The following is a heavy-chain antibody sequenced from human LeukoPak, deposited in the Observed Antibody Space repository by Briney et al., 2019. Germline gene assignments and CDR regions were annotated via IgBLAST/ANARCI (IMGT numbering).Heavy chain of an antibody. V-gene: IGHV3-66*01. J-gene: IGHJ4*02. CDR2: IYSGGST. Sequence: GGSLRLSCAASGFTVSSNYMSWVRQAPGKGLEWVSVIYSGGSTYYADSVKGRFTISRDNSKNTLYLQMNSLRAEDTAVYYCAKSGVLRYFDWSDPEYYFDYWGQGTLVTVSS. CDR3: AKSGVLRYFDWSDPEYYFDY. CDR1: GFTVSSNY. D-gene: IGHD3-9*01.